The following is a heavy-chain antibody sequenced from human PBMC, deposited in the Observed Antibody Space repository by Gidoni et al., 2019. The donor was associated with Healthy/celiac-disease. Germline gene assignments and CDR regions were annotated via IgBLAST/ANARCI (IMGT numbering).Heavy chain of an antibody. J-gene: IGHJ4*02. D-gene: IGHD2-15*01. CDR3: ARSLHRYCSGGSCYGHPLDY. V-gene: IGHV1-46*01. Sequence: QVQLVQSGAEVKQPGASVQVSCKASGYTFTSYYIHWVRQAPGQGLEWIGIINPSGGSTSYAQKFQGRVTMTRDTSTSTVYMELSSLRSEDTAVYYCARSLHRYCSGGSCYGHPLDYWGQGTLVTVSS. CDR1: GYTFTSYY. CDR2: INPSGGST.